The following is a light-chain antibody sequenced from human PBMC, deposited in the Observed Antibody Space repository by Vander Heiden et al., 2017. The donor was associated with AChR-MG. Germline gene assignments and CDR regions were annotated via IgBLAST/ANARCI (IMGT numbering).Light chain of an antibody. CDR3: QTYDSSLSVV. CDR2: GNS. CDR1: SSNIGAGYD. J-gene: IGLJ2*01. Sequence: SVLTQPPSVSGAPGQRVTISCTGSSSNIGAGYDVHWYQQLPGTAPKLLIYGNSNRPAGVPDRFSGSKSGTSDSLAITGLQAEDEADYYCQTYDSSLSVVFGGGTKLTVL. V-gene: IGLV1-40*01.